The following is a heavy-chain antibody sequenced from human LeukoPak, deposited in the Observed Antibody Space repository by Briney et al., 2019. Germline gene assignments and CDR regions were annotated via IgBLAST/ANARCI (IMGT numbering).Heavy chain of an antibody. CDR2: ISGSGGST. Sequence: GGSLRLSCAASGFTFSSYAMSWVRQAPGKGLEWVSAISGSGGSTYYADSVKGRFTISRDNSKNTLYLQMNSLRAEDTAVYYCAKKMYKGGDYSRDYYYYYYMDVWGKGTTVTVS. CDR1: GFTFSSYA. D-gene: IGHD4-17*01. J-gene: IGHJ6*03. CDR3: AKKMYKGGDYSRDYYYYYYMDV. V-gene: IGHV3-23*01.